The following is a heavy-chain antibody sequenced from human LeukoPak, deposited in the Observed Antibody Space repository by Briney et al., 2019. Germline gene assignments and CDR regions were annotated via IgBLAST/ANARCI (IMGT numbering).Heavy chain of an antibody. J-gene: IGHJ4*02. CDR2: ISGSGGST. Sequence: GGSLRLSCAASGFTFSGYAINWVRQAPGKGLEWVSGISGSGGSTYYAESVKGRFTISRDNSKNTVSLQMNSLRAEDTAVYYCAKAGGPYYFDYWGQGTLVTVSS. D-gene: IGHD3-16*01. V-gene: IGHV3-23*01. CDR3: AKAGGPYYFDY. CDR1: GFTFSGYA.